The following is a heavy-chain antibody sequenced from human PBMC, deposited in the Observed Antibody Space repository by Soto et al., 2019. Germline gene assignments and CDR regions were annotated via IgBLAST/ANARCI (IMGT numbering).Heavy chain of an antibody. CDR1: GFTFGDYA. CDR2: IRSKAYGGTT. Sequence: GGSLRLSCTASGFTFGDYAMSWFRQAPGKGLEWVGFIRSKAYGGTTEYAASVKGRFTISRDDSKSIAYLQMNSLKTEDTAVYYCTRDVVVVATYYFDYWGQGTLVTVSS. D-gene: IGHD2-15*01. J-gene: IGHJ4*02. CDR3: TRDVVVVATYYFDY. V-gene: IGHV3-49*03.